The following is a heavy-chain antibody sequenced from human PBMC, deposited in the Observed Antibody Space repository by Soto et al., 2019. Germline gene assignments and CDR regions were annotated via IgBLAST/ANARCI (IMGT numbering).Heavy chain of an antibody. J-gene: IGHJ3*02. D-gene: IGHD3-9*01. Sequence: EVQLVESGGGLVQPGGSLRLSCAASGFTFSNYWMHWVRQSPGKGLVWVSRIKTDGSDTHYADSVTGRFTISRDNAKNSLYLQMNSLRDEDKAVYYCARPRTSDWAYDIWGQGTMVIVYS. CDR1: GFTFSNYW. CDR2: IKTDGSDT. CDR3: ARPRTSDWAYDI. V-gene: IGHV3-74*01.